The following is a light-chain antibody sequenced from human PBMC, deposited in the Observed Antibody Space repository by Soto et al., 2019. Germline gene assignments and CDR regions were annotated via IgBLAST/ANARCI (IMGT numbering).Light chain of an antibody. J-gene: IGKJ5*01. CDR1: QSVSTY. CDR3: QQRTSSIT. CDR2: DAS. Sequence: EIVLTQSPATLSLSPGERATLSCMASQSVSTYLAWYQQKPGQAPRLLIYDASNRATGIPARFSGSGSGTDFTLTISGLEPEDFAVYYCQQRTSSITFGQGTRLEIK. V-gene: IGKV3-11*01.